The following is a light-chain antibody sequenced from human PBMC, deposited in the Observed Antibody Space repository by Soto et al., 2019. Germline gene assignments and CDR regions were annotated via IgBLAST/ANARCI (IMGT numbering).Light chain of an antibody. Sequence: QSALTQPASVSGSPGQSITISCTGTSSDVGSYNLVSWYQQHPGKAPKLMIYEGSKRPSGVSNRFSGSKSGNTVSLTISGLQAEDEADYYCCSYAGSSTSRVFGTGTKVTVL. CDR2: EGS. CDR3: CSYAGSSTSRV. CDR1: SSDVGSYNL. V-gene: IGLV2-23*01. J-gene: IGLJ1*01.